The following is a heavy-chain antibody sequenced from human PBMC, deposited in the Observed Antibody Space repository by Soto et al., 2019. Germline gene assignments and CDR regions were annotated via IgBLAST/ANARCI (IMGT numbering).Heavy chain of an antibody. CDR3: AKAVVAAAGRGGYFDY. CDR2: TSAIGGST. D-gene: IGHD6-13*01. J-gene: IGHJ4*02. CDR1: GFTFSGYA. V-gene: IGHV3-23*01. Sequence: EVQLLESGGGLVQPGGSLRLSCAASGFTFSGYAMSWVRQAPGKGLEWVSGTSAIGGSTYYADSVKGRFTISRDNSKNMLYLQMNSLSADDTAVYYCAKAVVAAAGRGGYFDYWGQGTLVTVSS.